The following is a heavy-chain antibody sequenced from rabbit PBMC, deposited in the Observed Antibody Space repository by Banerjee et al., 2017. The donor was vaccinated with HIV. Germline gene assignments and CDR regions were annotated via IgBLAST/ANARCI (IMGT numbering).Heavy chain of an antibody. J-gene: IGHJ4*01. D-gene: IGHD6-1*01. CDR1: GFSFSSSYW. Sequence: QEQLEESGGDLVKPEGSLTLTCTASGFSFSSSYWICWVRQAPGKGLEWIGCIYTGSSGNTYYASWAKGRFTISKTSSTTVTLRVTSLTAADTATYFCARTNVGDTGYGYAVFKLWGPGTLVTVS. CDR3: ARTNVGDTGYGYAVFKL. V-gene: IGHV1S45*01. CDR2: IYTGSSGNT.